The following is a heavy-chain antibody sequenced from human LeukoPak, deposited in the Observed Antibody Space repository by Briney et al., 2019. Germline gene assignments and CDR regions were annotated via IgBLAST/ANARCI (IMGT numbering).Heavy chain of an antibody. D-gene: IGHD1-26*01. Sequence: SETLSLTCTVSGGSLSSGGYYWSWIRQPPGKGLEWIGYIYHSGSTYYNPSLKSRVTISVDRSKNQFSLKLSSVTAADTAVYYCAREVVDTVGARTDWFDPWGQGTLVTVSS. V-gene: IGHV4-30-2*01. CDR3: AREVVDTVGARTDWFDP. CDR1: GGSLSSGGYY. J-gene: IGHJ5*02. CDR2: IYHSGST.